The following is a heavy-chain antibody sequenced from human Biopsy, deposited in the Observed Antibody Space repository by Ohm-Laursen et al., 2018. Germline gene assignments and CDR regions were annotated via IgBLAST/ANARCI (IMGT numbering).Heavy chain of an antibody. J-gene: IGHJ4*02. V-gene: IGHV3-73*01. CDR1: GFNLSAFA. D-gene: IGHD5-12*01. Sequence: GSLRLSCAASGFNLSAFALHWVRQASGRGLEWVGRIKKKSNNDATAYAESMKGRFSIFGDDSKSTSFLQMNSLKIEDTAVYFCTRPAGYGYDYWGQGILVTVSS. CDR3: TRPAGYGYDY. CDR2: IKKKSNNDAT.